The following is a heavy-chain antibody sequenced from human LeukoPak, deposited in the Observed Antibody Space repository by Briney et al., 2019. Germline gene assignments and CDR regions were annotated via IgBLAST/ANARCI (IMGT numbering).Heavy chain of an antibody. CDR3: AAAYCGGDCYPYYYYGMDV. D-gene: IGHD2-21*02. CDR1: GYTFTGYY. Sequence: GASVTVSCTASGYTFTGYYMHWVRQAPGQGLEWMGWINPNSGGTNYAQKFQGRVTITADKSTSTAYMELSSLRSEDTAVYYCAAAYCGGDCYPYYYYGMDVWGQGTTVTVSS. J-gene: IGHJ6*02. V-gene: IGHV1-2*02. CDR2: INPNSGGT.